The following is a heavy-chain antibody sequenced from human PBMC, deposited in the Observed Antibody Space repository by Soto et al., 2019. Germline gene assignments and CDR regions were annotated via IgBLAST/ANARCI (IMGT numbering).Heavy chain of an antibody. D-gene: IGHD1-1*01. Sequence: QVQLVQSGAEVKKPGSSVTVSCKTSGCTFSKDAINWVRQAPGQGLEWMGLLIPDFGSPIYAQKFQGRIRITTHDSTSPGLMDLSTIRYADTAVYYLTRVLEYTFDPGKSRYGAMDVWCKATTVSVSS. CDR3: TRVLEYTFDPGKSRYGAMDV. J-gene: IGHJ6*03. CDR2: LIPDFGSP. CDR1: GCTFSKDA. V-gene: IGHV1-69*01.